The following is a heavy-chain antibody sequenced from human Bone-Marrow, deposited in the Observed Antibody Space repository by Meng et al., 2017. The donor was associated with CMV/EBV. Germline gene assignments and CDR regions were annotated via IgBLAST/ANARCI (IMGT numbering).Heavy chain of an antibody. J-gene: IGHJ3*02. V-gene: IGHV3-21*01. D-gene: IGHD6-13*01. CDR2: ISSSDDSI. CDR3: ARDLNYSSSWSDAFDI. CDR1: DNTFSTYT. Sequence: GESLKISCAPSDNTFSTYTIHWVRQAPGKGLEWLSSISSSDDSIYYADFVKGRFTITRDNAKTSLHLQMNSLRAEDTAVYYCARDLNYSSSWSDAFDIWGQGTMVTVSS.